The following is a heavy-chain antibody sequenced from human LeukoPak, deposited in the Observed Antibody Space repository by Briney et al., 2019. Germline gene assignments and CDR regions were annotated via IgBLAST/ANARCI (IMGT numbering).Heavy chain of an antibody. CDR2: ISYIGST. D-gene: IGHD3-9*01. CDR1: DDSFSSHY. CDR3: AKLGGHYDILTGYYETNWYFDL. V-gene: IGHV4-59*11. J-gene: IGHJ2*01. Sequence: PSETLSLTCTVSDDSFSSHYWTWIRQPPGKGLEWIGYISYIGSTNYNPSLKSRVTISVDTSKSQFSLKLSSVTAADTAVYYCAKLGGHYDILTGYYETNWYFDLWGRGTLVTVSS.